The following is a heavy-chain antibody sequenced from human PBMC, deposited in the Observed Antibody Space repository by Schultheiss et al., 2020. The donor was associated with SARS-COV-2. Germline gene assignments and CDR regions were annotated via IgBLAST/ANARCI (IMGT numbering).Heavy chain of an antibody. CDR2: ISSSSSYI. V-gene: IGHV3-11*05. Sequence: GGSLRLSCAASGFTFSDYYMSWIRQAPGKGLEWVSSISSSSSYIYYADSVKGRFTISRDNSKNTLYLQMNSLRAEDTAVYYCAKDLSLGYDSSGYPVDYWGQGTLVTVSS. CDR1: GFTFSDYY. J-gene: IGHJ4*02. D-gene: IGHD3-22*01. CDR3: AKDLSLGYDSSGYPVDY.